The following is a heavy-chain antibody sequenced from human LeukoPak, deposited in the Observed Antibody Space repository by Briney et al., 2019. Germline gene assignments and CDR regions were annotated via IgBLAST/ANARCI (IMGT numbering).Heavy chain of an antibody. V-gene: IGHV1-18*01. D-gene: IGHD3-16*01. Sequence: GASVKVSCKASGYTFTSYDINWVRQAPGQGLEWMGWISAYNGNTNYAQKLQGRVTMTTDTSTSTAYMELRSLRSDDTAVYYCARGRGDYSYYYMDVWGKGTTVTVSS. CDR3: ARGRGDYSYYYMDV. J-gene: IGHJ6*03. CDR1: GYTFTSYD. CDR2: ISAYNGNT.